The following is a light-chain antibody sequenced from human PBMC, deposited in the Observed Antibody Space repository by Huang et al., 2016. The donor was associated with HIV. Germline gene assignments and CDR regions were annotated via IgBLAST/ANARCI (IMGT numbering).Light chain of an antibody. CDR1: QSVSSN. J-gene: IGKJ4*01. Sequence: EIVMTQSPASLSVSPGERATLSCRASQSVSSNLAWYQQKIGQAPRLLIYGASTRATGIPARVSGSGAGTEFSLTIRSLQSEDFAVYYCQQYKDWPLTFGGGTKVEIK. CDR2: GAS. CDR3: QQYKDWPLT. V-gene: IGKV3-15*01.